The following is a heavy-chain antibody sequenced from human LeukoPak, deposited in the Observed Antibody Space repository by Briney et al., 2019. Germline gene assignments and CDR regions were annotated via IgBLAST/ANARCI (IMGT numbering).Heavy chain of an antibody. CDR1: GFSFISYG. CDR2: ISDDGRRK. D-gene: IGHD4-17*01. CDR3: AKRPSDYGDYVTYFDY. J-gene: IGHJ4*02. Sequence: GGSLRLSCAASGFSFISYGMHWVRQAPGKGLEWVGVISDDGRRKDYADSVRGRFTISRDDSKDTLYLQMNSLRAEDTAVYYCAKRPSDYGDYVTYFDYWGQGTLVTVSS. V-gene: IGHV3-30*18.